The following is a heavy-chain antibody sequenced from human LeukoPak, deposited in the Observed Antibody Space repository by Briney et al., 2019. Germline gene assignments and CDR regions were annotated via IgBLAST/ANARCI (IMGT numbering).Heavy chain of an antibody. D-gene: IGHD6-25*01. J-gene: IGHJ4*01. Sequence: GGSVPLTCSASGFTFSTSVMIWVRRAPGKGLEWVSAISGSDASTYYADSVKGRFTISRDNSKNTLYLQINSLRAEDTAVYHCAKGVSGYVLGYWG. CDR1: GFTFSTSV. V-gene: IGHV3-23*01. CDR2: ISGSDAST. CDR3: AKGVSGYVLGY.